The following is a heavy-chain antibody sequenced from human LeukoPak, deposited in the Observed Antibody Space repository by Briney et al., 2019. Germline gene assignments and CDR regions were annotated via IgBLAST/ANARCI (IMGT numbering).Heavy chain of an antibody. V-gene: IGHV3-66*01. J-gene: IGHJ4*02. D-gene: IGHD1-14*01. CDR3: ARDLATKYYFDF. CDR2: IYVGGNT. Sequence: GGSLRLSCAASGFTVRSNFMNWVRQAPGKGLEWVSIIYVGGNTNYADSVKGRFTISRDNSKNTVYLQMNSLRADDTAVYYCARDLATKYYFDFWGQGTLVTVSS. CDR1: GFTVRSNF.